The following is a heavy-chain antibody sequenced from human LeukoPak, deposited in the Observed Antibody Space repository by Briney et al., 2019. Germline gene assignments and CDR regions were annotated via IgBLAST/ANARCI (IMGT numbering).Heavy chain of an antibody. CDR2: ISGSGGST. D-gene: IGHD2-2*01. V-gene: IGHV3-23*01. J-gene: IGHJ6*03. CDR3: AVDRGGYYYYYMDV. CDR1: GFTFSSNG. Sequence: PGGTLRLSCAASGFTFSSNGMSWVRQAQGKGLEGVSAISGSGGSTYYADSVKGRFTSSKDKSKNTLDLKRYRRKAKDTEVYYCAVDRGGYYYYYMDVLGKGTTVTISS.